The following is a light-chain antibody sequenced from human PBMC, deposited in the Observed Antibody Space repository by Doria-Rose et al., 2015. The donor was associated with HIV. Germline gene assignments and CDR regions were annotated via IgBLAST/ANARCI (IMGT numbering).Light chain of an antibody. CDR2: DAS. V-gene: IGKV3-11*01. J-gene: IGKJ3*01. Sequence: EIVLTQSPATLSLSPGERATLSCRASQSVSSNLAWYQQKPGQAPRLLIYDASNRATGIPARFSGSGSGTDFTLTISSLEPEDFAVYXCQQRSNWPPIFTFGPGTKVDI. CDR3: QQRSNWPPIFT. CDR1: QSVSSN.